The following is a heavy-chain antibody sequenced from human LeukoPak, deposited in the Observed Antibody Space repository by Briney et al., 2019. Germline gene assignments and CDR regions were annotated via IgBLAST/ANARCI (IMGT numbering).Heavy chain of an antibody. V-gene: IGHV1-18*01. Sequence: ASLKVSCKASGYTFTQYGVYWVREAPGQGLEWMGWMSAHNGSTNNAQKLQGRVTMTTDTSTSTAYMELRSLRSDDTAVYYCARDLGNWNDARWFDPWGQGTLVTVSS. J-gene: IGHJ5*02. CDR3: ARDLGNWNDARWFDP. CDR1: GYTFTQYG. D-gene: IGHD1-1*01. CDR2: MSAHNGST.